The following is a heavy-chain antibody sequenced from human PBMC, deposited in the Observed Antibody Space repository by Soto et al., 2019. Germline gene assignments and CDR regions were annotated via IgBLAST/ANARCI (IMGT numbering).Heavy chain of an antibody. CDR2: INAGNGNT. D-gene: IGHD3-22*01. CDR1: GYTLTRYS. J-gene: IGHJ4*02. CDR3: XXLGTYYFDNSDNYFDF. Sequence: QVQLVQSGAEEMKPGASVKVSCKASGYTLTRYSIHWVRQAPGQRLEWMGWINAGNGNTKFSQKFQGRVTITRDTSASTAYMELRGLRSEDTAVYYCXXLGTYYFDNSDNYFDFWGQGTLVTVSS. V-gene: IGHV1-3*05.